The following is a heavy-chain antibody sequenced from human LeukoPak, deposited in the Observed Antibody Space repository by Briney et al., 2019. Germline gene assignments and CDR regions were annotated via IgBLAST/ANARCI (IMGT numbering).Heavy chain of an antibody. V-gene: IGHV1-46*01. CDR3: ARGNYYYDSSGSTDY. J-gene: IGHJ4*02. Sequence: ASVKVSCKASGYTFTSYYMHWVRQAPGQGLEWMGIINPSGGSTSYAQKFQGRATITADESTSTAYMELSSLRSEDTAVYYCARGNYYYDSSGSTDYWGQGTLVTVSS. CDR1: GYTFTSYY. D-gene: IGHD3-22*01. CDR2: INPSGGST.